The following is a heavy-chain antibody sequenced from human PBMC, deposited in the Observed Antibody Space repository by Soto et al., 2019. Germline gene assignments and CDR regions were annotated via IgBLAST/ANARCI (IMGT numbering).Heavy chain of an antibody. CDR2: ISYDGSNK. CDR1: GFTFSSYA. V-gene: IGHV3-30*04. D-gene: IGHD7-27*01. Sequence: GGSLRLSCAASGFTFSSYAMHWVRQAPGKGLEWVAVISYDGSNKYYADSVKGRFTISRDNSKNTLYLQMNSLRAEDTAVYYCARGGGATGDDAFDIWGQGTMVTVSS. J-gene: IGHJ3*02. CDR3: ARGGGATGDDAFDI.